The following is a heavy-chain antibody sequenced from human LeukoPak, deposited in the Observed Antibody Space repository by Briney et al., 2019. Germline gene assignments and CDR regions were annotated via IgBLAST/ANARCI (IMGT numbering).Heavy chain of an antibody. V-gene: IGHV4-39*01. CDR3: SRYSTSLGWFDP. J-gene: IGHJ5*02. CDR1: GGSISSNSYY. Sequence: PSETLSLTCTVSGGSISSNSYYWTWIRQPPGKGLEWIGSIYYSGNTYYNSSLKCRVTISIDTSKNQFSLRLTSVTAADTAVYYCSRYSTSLGWFDPWGQGTLVTVSS. D-gene: IGHD6-6*01. CDR2: IYYSGNT.